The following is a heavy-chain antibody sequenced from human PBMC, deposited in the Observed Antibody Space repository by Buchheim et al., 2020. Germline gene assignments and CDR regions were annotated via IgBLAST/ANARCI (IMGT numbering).Heavy chain of an antibody. CDR2: GKKDGSEK. Sequence: EVQLVESGGGLVQPGGSLRLSCAASGVTFTNYWMSWVRQAPGKGLEWVANGKKDGSEKYYLDSMKGRLTISRDNSKNTLYLQMNSLRAEDTAVYYCAKSPDSSGYYGEAYYFDYWGQGTL. J-gene: IGHJ4*02. V-gene: IGHV3-7*03. CDR1: GVTFTNYW. D-gene: IGHD3-22*01. CDR3: AKSPDSSGYYGEAYYFDY.